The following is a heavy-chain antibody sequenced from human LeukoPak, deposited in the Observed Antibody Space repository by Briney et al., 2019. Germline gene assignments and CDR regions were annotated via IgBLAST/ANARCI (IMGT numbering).Heavy chain of an antibody. D-gene: IGHD3-16*01. V-gene: IGHV3-15*01. CDR2: IKSKTDAGTT. CDR1: GFTVSHAW. CDR3: TTRDYNPTYYFDY. Sequence: GGSLRLSCAASGFTVSHAWMNWVRQAPGEGPEWVGRIKSKTDAGTTDYAAPVKGRFTISRDDSKNTLYLQMNSLQTEDTAVYYCTTRDYNPTYYFDYWGQGTLVTVSS. J-gene: IGHJ4*02.